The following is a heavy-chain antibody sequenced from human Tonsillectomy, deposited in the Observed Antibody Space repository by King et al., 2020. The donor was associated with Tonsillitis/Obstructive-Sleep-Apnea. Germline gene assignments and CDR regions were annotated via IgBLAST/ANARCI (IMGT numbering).Heavy chain of an antibody. Sequence: VQLVESGGGVVQPGRSLRLSCAASGFTFSSYGMHWVRQAPGKGLEWVAVIWYDGSNKYYADSVKGRFTISRDNSKNTLYLHMNSLRAEDTAVYYCARDRGYYDSSGYCPDYWGQGTLVTVSS. CDR1: GFTFSSYG. D-gene: IGHD3-22*01. CDR2: IWYDGSNK. CDR3: ARDRGYYDSSGYCPDY. J-gene: IGHJ4*02. V-gene: IGHV3-33*01.